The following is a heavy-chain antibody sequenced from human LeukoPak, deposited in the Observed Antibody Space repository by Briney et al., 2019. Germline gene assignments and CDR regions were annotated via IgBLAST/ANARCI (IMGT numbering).Heavy chain of an antibody. CDR1: GFTFSSYE. V-gene: IGHV3-48*03. CDR2: VSSSGSTI. D-gene: IGHD3-22*01. CDR3: ARELGWAPYYDSSGYYVKGDY. Sequence: PGGSLRLSCAASGFTFSSYEMNWVRQAPGKGLEWVSYVSSSGSTIYYADSVKGRFTISRDNAKNSLYLQMNSLRAEDTAVYYFARELGWAPYYDSSGYYVKGDYWGQGTLVTVSS. J-gene: IGHJ4*02.